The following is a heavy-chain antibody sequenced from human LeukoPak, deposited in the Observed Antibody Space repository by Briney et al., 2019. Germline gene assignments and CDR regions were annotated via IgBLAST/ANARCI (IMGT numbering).Heavy chain of an antibody. CDR1: GGSMSNYY. CDR3: AGGKQWLAFDS. CDR2: IHHSGST. J-gene: IGHJ4*02. Sequence: PSKTLSLTCTVSGGSMSNYYWSWIRQPPGKGLEWIGYIHHSGSTNYNPSLKSRVTISVDTSRNQFSLKLSSVTAADTAVYYCAGGKQWLAFDSWGQGTLVTVSS. V-gene: IGHV4-59*01. D-gene: IGHD6-19*01.